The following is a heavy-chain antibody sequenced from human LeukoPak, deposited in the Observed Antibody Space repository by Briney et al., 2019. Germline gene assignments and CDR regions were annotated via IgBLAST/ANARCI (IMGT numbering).Heavy chain of an antibody. J-gene: IGHJ4*02. CDR1: GGSFSGYY. V-gene: IGHV4-34*01. CDR2: VNHSGST. Sequence: SETLSLTCAVYGGSFSGYYWSWIRQPPGKGLEWIGEVNHSGSTNYNPSLKSRVTISVDTSKNQFSLKLSSVTAADTAVYYCARGREELVIPAYYFDYWGQGALVTVSS. CDR3: ARGREELVIPAYYFDY. D-gene: IGHD2-2*01.